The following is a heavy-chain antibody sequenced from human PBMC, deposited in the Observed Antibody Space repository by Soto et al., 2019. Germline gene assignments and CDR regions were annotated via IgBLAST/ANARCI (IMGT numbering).Heavy chain of an antibody. D-gene: IGHD6-13*01. J-gene: IGHJ4*02. Sequence: SETLSLTCAVSGGSISSGGYYWSWIRQHPGKGLEWIGYIYYSGSTYYNPSLKSRVTISVDTSKNQFSLKLSSVTAAGTAVYYCARGGIAAAAPPDYWGQGTLVTVSS. CDR1: GGSISSGGYY. CDR3: ARGGIAAAAPPDY. V-gene: IGHV4-31*11. CDR2: IYYSGST.